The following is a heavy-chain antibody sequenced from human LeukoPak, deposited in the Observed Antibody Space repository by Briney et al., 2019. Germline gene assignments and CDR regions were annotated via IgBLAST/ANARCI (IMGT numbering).Heavy chain of an antibody. CDR3: ARDRPGPYYYDSSGDAFDI. CDR2: IKQDGSEK. CDR1: GFTFSSYW. J-gene: IGHJ3*02. D-gene: IGHD3-22*01. V-gene: IGHV3-7*03. Sequence: GGSLRLSCAASGFTFSSYWMSWVRQAPGKGLEWVANIKQDGSEKYYVDPVKGRFTISRDNAKNSLYLQMNSLRAEDTAVYYCARDRPGPYYYDSSGDAFDIWGQGTMVTVSS.